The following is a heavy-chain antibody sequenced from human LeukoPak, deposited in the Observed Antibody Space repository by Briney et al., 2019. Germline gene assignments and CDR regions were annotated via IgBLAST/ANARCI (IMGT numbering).Heavy chain of an antibody. CDR2: ISSSGRTI. Sequence: PGGSLRLSCEASGFFFSDYYLSWIRQAPGKGLEGVADISSSGRTINYADSVKGRFTISRDNAKNFLYLQMNSLRAEDTAVYYCARDSGYSYELDYWGQGTLVTVSS. D-gene: IGHD5-18*01. CDR3: ARDSGYSYELDY. V-gene: IGHV3-11*04. CDR1: GFFFSDYY. J-gene: IGHJ4*02.